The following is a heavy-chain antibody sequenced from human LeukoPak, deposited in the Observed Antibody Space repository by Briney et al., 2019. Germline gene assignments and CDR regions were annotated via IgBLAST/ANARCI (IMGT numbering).Heavy chain of an antibody. CDR3: ARAEGLMIGTD. Sequence: GGSLRLSCAASAFTVTNNYMSWVRQAPGKGLEWVSVIYSDDITYYADSVKGRFTISRDNSKNTLFLQINSLRAEDTAVYYCARAEGLMIGTDWGQGTLVTVSS. J-gene: IGHJ4*02. V-gene: IGHV3-53*01. D-gene: IGHD3-22*01. CDR2: IYSDDIT. CDR1: AFTVTNNY.